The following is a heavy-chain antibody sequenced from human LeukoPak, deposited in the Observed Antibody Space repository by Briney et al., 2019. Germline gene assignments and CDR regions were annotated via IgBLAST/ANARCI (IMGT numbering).Heavy chain of an antibody. Sequence: PGGSLRLSCVASGFTVSSSYMGWVRQAPGKGLEWVSVFYSGGTTYYPDSVKGRFTISRDNSESTLFLQMDNLRADDTAVYYCAREMTVAGYYGMDVWGQGTTVIVSS. CDR1: GFTVSSSY. CDR3: AREMTVAGYYGMDV. CDR2: FYSGGTT. J-gene: IGHJ6*02. V-gene: IGHV3-53*01. D-gene: IGHD6-19*01.